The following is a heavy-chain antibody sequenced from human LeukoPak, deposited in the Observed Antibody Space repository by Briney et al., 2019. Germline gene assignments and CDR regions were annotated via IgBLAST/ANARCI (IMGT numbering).Heavy chain of an antibody. CDR1: GGSISSFY. Sequence: SETLSLTCTVSGGSISSFYWNWIRQPAGKGLEWIGHIYTSGSTNYNSSLKSRVTMSVDTSKNQFSVKLNSVIAADTAMYYCARGVYLGNGYYFDYWGQGTLVTVSS. CDR3: ARGVYLGNGYYFDY. J-gene: IGHJ4*02. CDR2: IYTSGST. V-gene: IGHV4-4*07. D-gene: IGHD2-8*01.